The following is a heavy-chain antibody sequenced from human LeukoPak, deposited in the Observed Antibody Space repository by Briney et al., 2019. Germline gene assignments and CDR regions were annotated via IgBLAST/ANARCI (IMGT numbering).Heavy chain of an antibody. Sequence: GGSLRLSCAASGFTFSSHGMHWVRQAPGKGLEWVSAISGSGGSTYYADSVKGRFTISRDNSKNTLYLQMSSLRAEDTAVYYCAKTRPIAAAGPGDYWGQGTLVTVSS. V-gene: IGHV3-23*01. J-gene: IGHJ4*02. CDR3: AKTRPIAAAGPGDY. D-gene: IGHD6-13*01. CDR2: ISGSGGST. CDR1: GFTFSSHG.